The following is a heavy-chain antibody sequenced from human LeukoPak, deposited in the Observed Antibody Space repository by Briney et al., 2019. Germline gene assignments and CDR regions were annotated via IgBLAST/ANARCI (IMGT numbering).Heavy chain of an antibody. D-gene: IGHD6-13*01. J-gene: IGHJ6*03. Sequence: SETLSLTCTVSGGSISSYYWSWIRQPPGKGLEWIGSIYYSGSTYYNPSLKSRVTISVDTSKNQFSLKLSSVTAADTAVYYCAKNPRIAAGYYYYYYMDVWGKGTTLTIS. CDR3: AKNPRIAAGYYYYYYMDV. V-gene: IGHV4-59*05. CDR2: IYYSGST. CDR1: GGSISSYY.